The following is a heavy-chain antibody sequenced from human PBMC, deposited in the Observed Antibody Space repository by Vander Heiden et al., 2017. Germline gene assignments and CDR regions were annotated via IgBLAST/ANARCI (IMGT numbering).Heavy chain of an antibody. D-gene: IGHD3-3*01. CDR2: SYYSGST. CDR3: ARHFKSSALGVVGVGV. V-gene: IGHV4-39*01. J-gene: IGHJ6*02. Sequence: QVQLQESGPGLVRPSETLSLTCTVSGDSISTNYFNWGWIRQPPGKGLEWIGSSYYSGSTYYNPSLKSRVTVSVDTSKNQFSLKVRSVTAADTAVYYCARHFKSSALGVVGVGVWGQGTTLTVSS. CDR1: GDSISTNYFN.